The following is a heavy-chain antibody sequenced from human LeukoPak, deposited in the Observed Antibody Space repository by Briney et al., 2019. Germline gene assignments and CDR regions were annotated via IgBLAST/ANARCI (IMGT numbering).Heavy chain of an antibody. CDR3: ARGGSRRTFDY. V-gene: IGHV3-30-3*01. CDR1: GFTFSSYA. Sequence: GGFLRLSCAASGFTFSSYAMHWVRQAPGKGLEWVAVISYDGSNKYYADSVKGRFTISRDNSKNTLYLQMNSLGAEDTAVYYCARGGSRRTFDYWGQGTLVTVSS. D-gene: IGHD6-13*01. CDR2: ISYDGSNK. J-gene: IGHJ4*02.